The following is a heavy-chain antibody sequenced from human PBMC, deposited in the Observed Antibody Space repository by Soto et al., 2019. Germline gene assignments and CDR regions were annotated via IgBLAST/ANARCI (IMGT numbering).Heavy chain of an antibody. Sequence: ASVQVSCKASGYTFPSYYMPWVRQAPGKGLEWMGIINPSGGSTSYAQKFQGRVTMTRDTSTSTVYMELSSLRSEDTAVYYCARDYYDFWSGYFAFDYWGQGTLVTVAS. CDR1: GYTFPSYY. CDR2: INPSGGST. J-gene: IGHJ4*02. V-gene: IGHV1-46*01. CDR3: ARDYYDFWSGYFAFDY. D-gene: IGHD3-3*01.